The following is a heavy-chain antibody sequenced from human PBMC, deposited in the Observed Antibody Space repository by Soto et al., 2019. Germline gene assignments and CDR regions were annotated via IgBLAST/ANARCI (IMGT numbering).Heavy chain of an antibody. D-gene: IGHD1-26*01. CDR3: AKSSSGAHYYGMDV. Sequence: EVQLLESGGGLVQPGGSLRLSCAASGFTFSSYVMNWVRQAPGRGLEWVAGISASGGDTSYADSAKGRFTISRDNSKDTLYLQMISLRAEDTAVYYCAKSSSGAHYYGMDVWGQGTTVTVFS. CDR1: GFTFSSYV. V-gene: IGHV3-23*01. CDR2: ISASGGDT. J-gene: IGHJ6*02.